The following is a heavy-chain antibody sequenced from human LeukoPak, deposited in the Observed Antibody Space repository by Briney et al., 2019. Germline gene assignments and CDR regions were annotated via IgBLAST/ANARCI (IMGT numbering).Heavy chain of an antibody. CDR1: GGSISSGGYY. Sequence: PSQTLSLTCTVSGGSISSGGYYWSWIRQHPGKGLEWIGYIYYSGSTYYNPSLKSRVTISVDTSKNQFSLKLSSVTAADTAVYYCARDNPVAGIWFDPWGQGTLVTVSS. V-gene: IGHV4-31*03. CDR3: ARDNPVAGIWFDP. CDR2: IYYSGST. D-gene: IGHD6-13*01. J-gene: IGHJ5*02.